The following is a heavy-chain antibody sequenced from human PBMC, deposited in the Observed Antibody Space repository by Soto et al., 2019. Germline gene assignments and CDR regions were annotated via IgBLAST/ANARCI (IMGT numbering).Heavy chain of an antibody. D-gene: IGHD3-3*01. V-gene: IGHV2-5*02. CDR3: AHIVLRTVFGLVTTTAIYFDF. Sequence: SGPTLVNPTQTLTLTCTFSGFSLTTSGVGVGWISQSPGKAPEWLALIYWDDDKRYSPSLKSRLTITKDTSKNQVVLTMANLDPADTATYYCAHIVLRTVFGLVTTTAIYFDFWGQGTPVTVSS. J-gene: IGHJ4*02. CDR1: GFSLTTSGVG. CDR2: IYWDDDK.